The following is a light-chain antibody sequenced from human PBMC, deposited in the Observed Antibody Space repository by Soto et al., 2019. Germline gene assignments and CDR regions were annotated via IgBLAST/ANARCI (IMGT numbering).Light chain of an antibody. Sequence: QSVLTQPPSVSGAPGQRVTISCTGSSSNIGAGYDVHWYQQLPGAAPKLLIYDNNNRPSGVPDRFSGSKSGTSASLAITGLQAEDEADYNCQSYDGSLSGFVIFGGGTQLTVL. CDR2: DNN. J-gene: IGLJ2*01. CDR1: SSNIGAGYD. CDR3: QSYDGSLSGFVI. V-gene: IGLV1-40*01.